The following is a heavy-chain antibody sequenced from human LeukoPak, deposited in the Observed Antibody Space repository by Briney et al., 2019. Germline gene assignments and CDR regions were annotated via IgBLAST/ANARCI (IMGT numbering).Heavy chain of an antibody. D-gene: IGHD2-15*01. CDR3: AKLCSGGSCYWNY. J-gene: IGHJ4*02. V-gene: IGHV3-23*01. Sequence: PGGSLRLSCAAAGFTFSSYAMSWVRQAPGEGLEWVSHISASGRTTDYADSVKGRFTISRDNSKNTVYLQMNSLRAEDTAVYYCAKLCSGGSCYWNYWGQGTLVTVSS. CDR1: GFTFSSYA. CDR2: ISASGRTT.